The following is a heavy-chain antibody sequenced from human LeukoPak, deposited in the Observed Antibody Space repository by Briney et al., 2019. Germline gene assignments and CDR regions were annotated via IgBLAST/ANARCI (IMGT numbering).Heavy chain of an antibody. J-gene: IGHJ3*02. Sequence: ASVKVSCKASGGTLSSYAISWVRQAPGQGLEWMGRIIPILGIANYAQKFQGRVTITADKSTSTAYMELSSLRSEDTAVYYCARSLTDEVDAFDIWGQGTMVTVSS. CDR1: GGTLSSYA. V-gene: IGHV1-69*04. CDR2: IIPILGIA. CDR3: ARSLTDEVDAFDI.